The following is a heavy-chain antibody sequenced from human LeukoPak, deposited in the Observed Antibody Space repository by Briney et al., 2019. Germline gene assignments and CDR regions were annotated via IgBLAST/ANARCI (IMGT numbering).Heavy chain of an antibody. V-gene: IGHV3-21*01. D-gene: IGHD3-10*01. J-gene: IGHJ4*02. CDR3: AKRGRITMVRGADFDY. Sequence: GGSLRLSCAASGFTFSSYRMNWVRQAPGKGLEWVSSISSSSSYIYYADSVKGRFTISRDNAENSLYLQMNSLRAEDTAVYYCAKRGRITMVRGADFDYWGQGTLVTVSS. CDR2: ISSSSSYI. CDR1: GFTFSSYR.